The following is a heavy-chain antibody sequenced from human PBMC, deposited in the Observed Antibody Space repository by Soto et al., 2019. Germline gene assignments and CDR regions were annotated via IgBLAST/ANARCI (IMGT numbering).Heavy chain of an antibody. Sequence: QVQLVQSGAEVKKPGSSVKVSCKASGGTFSSYTISWVRQAPGQGLEWMGRIIPIHGIANYAQKFQGRVTITADKSTSTAYMELSSLRSEDTAVYYCARDYCSSTSCLDYWGQGTLVTVSS. CDR1: GGTFSSYT. D-gene: IGHD2-2*01. CDR3: ARDYCSSTSCLDY. J-gene: IGHJ4*02. CDR2: IIPIHGIA. V-gene: IGHV1-69*08.